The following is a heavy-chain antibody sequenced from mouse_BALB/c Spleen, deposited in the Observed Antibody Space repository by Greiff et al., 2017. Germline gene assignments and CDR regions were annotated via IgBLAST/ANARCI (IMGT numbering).Heavy chain of an antibody. V-gene: IGHV1S53*03. Sequence: QVQLQQSDTELVKPGASVKISCKASGYTFTDHAIHWVKQRPEQGLEWIGYISPGNGDIKYNEKFKGKATLTADKSSSTAYMQLNSLTSEDSAVYFCNVITTVVAPYFDVWGAGTTVTVSS. D-gene: IGHD1-1*01. CDR1: GYTFTDHA. CDR2: ISPGNGDI. J-gene: IGHJ1*01. CDR3: NVITTVVAPYFDV.